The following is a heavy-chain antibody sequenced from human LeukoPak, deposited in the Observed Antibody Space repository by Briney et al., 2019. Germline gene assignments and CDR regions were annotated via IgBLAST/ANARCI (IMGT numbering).Heavy chain of an antibody. J-gene: IGHJ4*02. CDR2: IKQDGSEK. D-gene: IGHD3-10*01. CDR3: ARGDLDYYGSGSYYFDY. V-gene: IGHV3-7*01. Sequence: PGGSLRLSCAASGFTFSSYLMSWVRQAPGKGLEWVANIKQDGSEKYYVDSVKGRFTISRDNAKNSLYLQMNSLRAEDTAVYYCARGDLDYYGSGSYYFDYWGQGTLVTVSS. CDR1: GFTFSSYL.